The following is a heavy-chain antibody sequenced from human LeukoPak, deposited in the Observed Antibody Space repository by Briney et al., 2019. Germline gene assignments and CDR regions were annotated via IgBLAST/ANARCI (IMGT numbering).Heavy chain of an antibody. CDR1: GFTFSDYW. J-gene: IGHJ3*02. Sequence: GGSLRLSCAASGFTFSDYWMHWVRQAPGKGLVWVSRINSDGSSTTYADSVKGRFTISRDNAKNTLYLRMNSLRAEDTAVYYCARDRGRRDAFDIWGQGTMVTVSS. CDR3: ARDRGRRDAFDI. V-gene: IGHV3-74*01. CDR2: INSDGSST.